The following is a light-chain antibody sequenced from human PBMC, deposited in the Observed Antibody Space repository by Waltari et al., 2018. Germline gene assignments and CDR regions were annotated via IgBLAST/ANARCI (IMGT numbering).Light chain of an antibody. CDR2: EVN. V-gene: IGLV2-8*01. J-gene: IGLJ2*01. CDR3: SSYSGSNNLGV. Sequence: QSALTQPPSASGSPGQSVTISCTGTSSDVGGYNYVSWYQQHPGKAPKLIISEVNKRPSGCPDRFAGSTSGHTASLTVSGLQADDEPDYYCSSYSGSNNLGVFGGGTNLTVL. CDR1: SSDVGGYNY.